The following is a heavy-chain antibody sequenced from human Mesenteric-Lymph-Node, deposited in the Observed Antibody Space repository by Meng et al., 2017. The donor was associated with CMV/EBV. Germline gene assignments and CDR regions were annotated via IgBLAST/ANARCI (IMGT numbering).Heavy chain of an antibody. CDR3: ARDNSDSDTSWWFDP. V-gene: IGHV1-46*01. CDR1: FTTNY. Sequence: ASVKVSCKAFTTNYMHWVRQAPGQGLEWMAVINPSGSITGYSEKFQGRITVTRDTSTSTVYMELGSLTSEDTAMYYCARDNSDSDTSWWFDPWGQGTLVTVSS. D-gene: IGHD2/OR15-2a*01. CDR2: INPSGSIT. J-gene: IGHJ5*02.